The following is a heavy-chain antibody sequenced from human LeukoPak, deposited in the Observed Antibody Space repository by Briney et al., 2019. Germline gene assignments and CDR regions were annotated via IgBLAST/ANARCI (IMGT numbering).Heavy chain of an antibody. V-gene: IGHV1-24*01. CDR2: FDPEDGET. CDR1: GYTLTESS. Sequence: ASVKVSCKVSGYTLTESSMHWVRQAPGKGLEWMGGFDPEDGETIYAQKFQGRVTMTEDTSTDTAYMELSSLRSEDTAVYYCATAVLDHGDPLFDYWGQGTLVTVSS. CDR3: ATAVLDHGDPLFDY. J-gene: IGHJ4*02. D-gene: IGHD4-17*01.